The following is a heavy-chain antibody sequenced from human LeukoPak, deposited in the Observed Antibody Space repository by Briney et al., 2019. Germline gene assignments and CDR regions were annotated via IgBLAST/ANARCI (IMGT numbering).Heavy chain of an antibody. D-gene: IGHD2-15*01. CDR2: IRSKAYGGTT. V-gene: IGHV3-49*04. CDR1: GFTFGDYA. Sequence: GGSLRLSCTASGFTFGDYAKSWVRQAPGKGLEWVGFIRSKAYGGTTEYAASVKGRFTISRDDSKSIAYLQMNSLKTEDTAVYYCTRGPRYCSGGSCFLNYWGQGTLVTVSS. J-gene: IGHJ4*02. CDR3: TRGPRYCSGGSCFLNY.